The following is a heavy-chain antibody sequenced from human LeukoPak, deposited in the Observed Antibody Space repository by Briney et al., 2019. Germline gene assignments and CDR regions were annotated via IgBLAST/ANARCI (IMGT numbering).Heavy chain of an antibody. CDR1: GGSISTDLYY. D-gene: IGHD6-19*01. J-gene: IGHJ5*02. CDR2: IYSNGWT. CDR3: ARGSGWNSFDP. Sequence: SETLSLTCTVSGGSISTDLYYWTWLRQPAGKGLEWIGRIYSNGWTDYNPPLKSRVSISIDTSKNHFSLKMSLATAADTALYYCARGSGWNSFDPWGQGTLVTVSS. V-gene: IGHV4-61*02.